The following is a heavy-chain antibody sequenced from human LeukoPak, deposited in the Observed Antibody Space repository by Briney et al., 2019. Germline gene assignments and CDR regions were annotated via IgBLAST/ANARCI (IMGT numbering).Heavy chain of an antibody. J-gene: IGHJ4*02. CDR1: GGSISSHS. Sequence: PSETLSLTCTVSGGSISSHSWSWIRQPPGKGLEWIGSIYYSGSTYYNPSLKSRVTISVDTSKNQFSLKLGSVTAADTAVYYCARELVAGSDDYGDEFDYWGQGTLVTVSS. D-gene: IGHD4-17*01. CDR2: IYYSGST. V-gene: IGHV4-59*05. CDR3: ARELVAGSDDYGDEFDY.